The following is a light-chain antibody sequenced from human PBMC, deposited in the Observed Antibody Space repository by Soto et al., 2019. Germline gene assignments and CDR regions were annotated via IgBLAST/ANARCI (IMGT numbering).Light chain of an antibody. Sequence: QSVLTQPPSASGTPGQRVTISCSGSSSNIGSNYVYWYQQLPGTAPKLLIYRNNQRPSGVPDRFSGSKSGTSASLAISGLRSEDEPDYYCAAWDDSLSGGVFGRGTKLTVL. CDR1: SSNIGSNY. CDR2: RNN. CDR3: AAWDDSLSGGV. V-gene: IGLV1-47*01. J-gene: IGLJ3*02.